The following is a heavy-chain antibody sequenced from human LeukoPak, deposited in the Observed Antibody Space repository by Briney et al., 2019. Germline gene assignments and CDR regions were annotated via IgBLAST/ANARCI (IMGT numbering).Heavy chain of an antibody. V-gene: IGHV1-2*02. Sequence: ASVKVSCKASGYTFTGYYMHWVRQAPGQGLEWMGWINPNSGGTNYAQKFQGRVTMTRGTSISTAYMELSRLRSDDTAVYYCARGSKIMGRFVAFDIWGLGTMVTVSS. CDR1: GYTFTGYY. J-gene: IGHJ3*02. CDR3: ARGSKIMGRFVAFDI. CDR2: INPNSGGT. D-gene: IGHD1-26*01.